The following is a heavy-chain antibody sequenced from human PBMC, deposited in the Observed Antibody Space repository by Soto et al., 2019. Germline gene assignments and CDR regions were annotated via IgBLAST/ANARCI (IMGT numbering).Heavy chain of an antibody. D-gene: IGHD3-10*01. Sequence: QVQLVQSGAEVKKPGASVKVSCKASGYTFTSYGISWVRQAPGQGLEWMGWISAYNGNTNYAQRLQGRVTMTTDTSTSTADIELRSLGTDDTAVYYLSRGPGNRSNYWGQGTLVTVSS. J-gene: IGHJ4*02. CDR1: GYTFTSYG. CDR2: ISAYNGNT. V-gene: IGHV1-18*01. CDR3: SRGPGNRSNY.